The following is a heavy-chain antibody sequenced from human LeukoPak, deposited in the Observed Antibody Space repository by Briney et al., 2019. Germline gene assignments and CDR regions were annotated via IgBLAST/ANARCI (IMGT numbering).Heavy chain of an antibody. Sequence: GGSLRLSCAVSGITLSNYGMSWVRQAPGKGPEWVSGISDTGTRTYYADSVRGRFATSRDNSKSTLFLQMNSLRAEDTAVYYCAKYYFDNRGNYYFFHYGLDVWGQGTTVTVSS. CDR1: GITLSNYG. V-gene: IGHV3-23*01. D-gene: IGHD3-22*01. J-gene: IGHJ6*02. CDR2: ISDTGTRT. CDR3: AKYYFDNRGNYYFFHYGLDV.